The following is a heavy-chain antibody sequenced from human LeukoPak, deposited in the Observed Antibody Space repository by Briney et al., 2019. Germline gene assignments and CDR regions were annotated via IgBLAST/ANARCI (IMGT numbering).Heavy chain of an antibody. D-gene: IGHD3-9*01. V-gene: IGHV3-9*01. CDR1: GFTFDDYA. CDR2: ISWNSGSI. CDR3: AKGGLRYFDWLLYLAGLDY. Sequence: PGGSLRLSCAASGFTFDDYAMHWVRQAPGKGLEWVSGISWNSGSIGYADSVKGRFTISRDNAKNSLYLQMNSLRAEDTALYYCAKGGLRYFDWLLYLAGLDYWGQGTLVTVSS. J-gene: IGHJ4*02.